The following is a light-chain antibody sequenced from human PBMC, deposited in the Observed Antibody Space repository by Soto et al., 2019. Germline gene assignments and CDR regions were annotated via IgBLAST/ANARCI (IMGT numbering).Light chain of an antibody. CDR1: QSVSNNY. CDR2: GAS. V-gene: IGKV3-20*01. Sequence: EIVLPQSPGTLSLSPGERATLSCMASQSVSNNYLAWYQQKPGQAPRRLIYGASSRATGIPDRFSGSGSGTDFTLTISRLEPEDFAVYYCQQYGSSPTFGEGTRLEIK. J-gene: IGKJ5*01. CDR3: QQYGSSPT.